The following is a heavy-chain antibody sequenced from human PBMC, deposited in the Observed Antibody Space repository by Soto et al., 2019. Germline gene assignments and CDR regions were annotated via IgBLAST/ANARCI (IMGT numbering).Heavy chain of an antibody. Sequence: PGGSLRLSCAASGFTFSSYAMRWVRPAPGKGLEWVTLISYDGGNKYYADSVKGRFFISRDNSRNTLYLQMNSLRPEDAAVYYCVKSLGFCSSSSCSRDYYYYYGMDVWGQGTTVTVSS. J-gene: IGHJ6*02. CDR1: GFTFSSYA. CDR2: ISYDGGNK. D-gene: IGHD2-2*01. V-gene: IGHV3-30*18. CDR3: VKSLGFCSSSSCSRDYYYYYGMDV.